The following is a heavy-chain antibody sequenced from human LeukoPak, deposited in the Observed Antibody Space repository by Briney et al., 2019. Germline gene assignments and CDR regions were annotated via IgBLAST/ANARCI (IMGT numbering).Heavy chain of an antibody. Sequence: SETLSLTCTVSGGSIISSSYYWGWIRQPPGEGLQWIGTIYYSGSTYYNPSLKSRVTISVDTSKNQFSLKLSSVTAADTAVYYCARDLVGGSGGHYFDYWGQGTLVTVSS. J-gene: IGHJ4*02. D-gene: IGHD2-8*02. V-gene: IGHV4-39*07. CDR3: ARDLVGGSGGHYFDY. CDR2: IYYSGST. CDR1: GGSIISSSYY.